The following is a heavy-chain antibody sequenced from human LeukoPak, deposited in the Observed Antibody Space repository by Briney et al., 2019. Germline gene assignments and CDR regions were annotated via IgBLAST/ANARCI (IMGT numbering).Heavy chain of an antibody. D-gene: IGHD6-13*01. CDR3: ARYSSTWPYWYFDL. CDR2: INHSGST. CDR1: GFTFSSYA. J-gene: IGHJ2*01. V-gene: IGHV4-34*08. Sequence: GSLRLSCAASGFTFSSYAMSWVRQAPGKGLEWIGEINHSGSTNYDPSLKSRVTISVDTSKNQFSLKLTSVTAADTAVYYCARYSSTWPYWYFDLWGRGTLVTVSS.